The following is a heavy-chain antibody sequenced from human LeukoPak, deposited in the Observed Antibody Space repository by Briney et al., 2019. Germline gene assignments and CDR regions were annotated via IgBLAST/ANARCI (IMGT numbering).Heavy chain of an antibody. V-gene: IGHV3-74*01. CDR1: GFIFSGYW. CDR3: ARESSGSGRYFFDY. Sequence: GGSLRLSCAVPGFIFSGYWMHWVRQAPGKGLVWLSRINPGGSDTIYADSVKGRFTISRDNAKNILFLQMNSLRAEDTAVYYCARESSGSGRYFFDYWGQGALVTVSS. J-gene: IGHJ4*02. D-gene: IGHD6-25*01. CDR2: INPGGSDT.